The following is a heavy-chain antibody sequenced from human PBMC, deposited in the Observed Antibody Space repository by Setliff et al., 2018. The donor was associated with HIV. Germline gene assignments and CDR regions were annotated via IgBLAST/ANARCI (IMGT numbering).Heavy chain of an antibody. Sequence: SETLSLTCAVSGGSLSDYYWSWIRQPPGKGLEWIGEIYHSGSTNYNPSLKNRVTISVDTSKNQFSLKLSSVTAADTAVYYCARGRDDSSGYYYHFDYWGQGTQVTVSS. V-gene: IGHV4-34*01. J-gene: IGHJ4*02. CDR1: GGSLSDYY. CDR3: ARGRDDSSGYYYHFDY. D-gene: IGHD3-22*01. CDR2: IYHSGST.